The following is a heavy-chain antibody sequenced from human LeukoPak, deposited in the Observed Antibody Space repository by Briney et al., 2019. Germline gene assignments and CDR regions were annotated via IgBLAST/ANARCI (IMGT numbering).Heavy chain of an antibody. CDR2: IRFDGSYK. J-gene: IGHJ3*02. Sequence: GGSLRLSCAASGFTFSSYGMHWVRQAPGKGLEWVTFIRFDGSYKSYGDSGKGRFTISRDNSKNTLYLQMNSLRAEDTAMYYCAKVSLNMVNDAFDIWGQGTMVSVSS. V-gene: IGHV3-30*02. CDR1: GFTFSSYG. D-gene: IGHD4/OR15-4a*01. CDR3: AKVSLNMVNDAFDI.